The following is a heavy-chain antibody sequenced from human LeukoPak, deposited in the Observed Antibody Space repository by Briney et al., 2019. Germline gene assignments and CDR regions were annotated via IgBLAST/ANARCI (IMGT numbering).Heavy chain of an antibody. V-gene: IGHV3-9*01. D-gene: IGHD3-10*01. Sequence: PGGSLRLSCAASGFTFDDYAMHWVRQAPGKGLEWVSGISWNSGSIGYADSVKGRFTISRDNAKNSLYLQMNSLRAEDTAVYYCARDFQDYGSGSYTLNWGQGTLVTVSS. J-gene: IGHJ4*02. CDR1: GFTFDDYA. CDR3: ARDFQDYGSGSYTLN. CDR2: ISWNSGSI.